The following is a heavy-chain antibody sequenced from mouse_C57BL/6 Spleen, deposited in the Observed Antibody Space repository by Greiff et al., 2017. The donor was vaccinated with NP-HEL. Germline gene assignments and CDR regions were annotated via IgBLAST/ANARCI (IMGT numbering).Heavy chain of an antibody. V-gene: IGHV1-81*01. J-gene: IGHJ4*01. CDR3: ARGIYYGNEYYAMDY. D-gene: IGHD2-1*01. CDR2: IYPRSGNT. Sequence: QVHVKQSGAELARPGASVKLSCKASGYTFTSYGISWVKQRTGQGLEWIGEIYPRSGNTYYNEKFKGKATLTADKSSSTAYMELRSLTSEDSAVYFCARGIYYGNEYYAMDYWGQGTSVTVSS. CDR1: GYTFTSYG.